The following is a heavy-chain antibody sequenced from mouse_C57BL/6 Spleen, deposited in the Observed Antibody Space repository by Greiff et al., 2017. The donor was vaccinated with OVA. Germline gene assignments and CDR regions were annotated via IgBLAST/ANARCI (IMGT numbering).Heavy chain of an antibody. V-gene: IGHV5-16*01. CDR1: GFTFSDYY. CDR2: INYDGSST. Sequence: EVKLVESEGGLVQPGSSMKLSCTASGFTFSDYYMAWVRQVPEKGLEWVANINYDGSSTYYLDSLKSRFIISRDNAKNILYLQMSSLKSEDTATYYCARGSDDYDGYYFDYWGQGTTRTVSS. CDR3: ARGSDDYDGYYFDY. J-gene: IGHJ2*01. D-gene: IGHD2-4*01.